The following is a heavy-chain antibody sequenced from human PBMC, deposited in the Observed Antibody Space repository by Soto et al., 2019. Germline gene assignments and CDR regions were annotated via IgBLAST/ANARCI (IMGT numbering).Heavy chain of an antibody. J-gene: IGHJ6*02. D-gene: IGHD5-18*01. CDR3: ARGGTADGYSYYYYGMDV. V-gene: IGHV1-2*04. Sequence: GASVKVSCKASGYTFTGYYMHWVRQAPGQRLKWMGWINPNSGGTNYAQKFQSWVTMTRDTSIRTAYMELSRLRSDDTAVYYCARGGTADGYSYYYYGMDVWGQGTTVTVSS. CDR1: GYTFTGYY. CDR2: INPNSGGT.